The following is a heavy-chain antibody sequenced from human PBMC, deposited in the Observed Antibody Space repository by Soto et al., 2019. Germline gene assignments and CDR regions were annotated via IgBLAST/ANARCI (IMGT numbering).Heavy chain of an antibody. CDR2: IYYSGST. CDR1: GGSISSYY. CDR3: AREAVAGPTHYFDY. Sequence: PSETLSLTCTVSGGSISSYYWSWIRQPPGKGLEWIGYIYYSGSTNYNPSLKSRVTISVDTSKNQFSLKLSSVTAADTAVYYCAREAVAGPTHYFDYWGQGTLVTVSS. V-gene: IGHV4-59*01. J-gene: IGHJ4*02. D-gene: IGHD6-19*01.